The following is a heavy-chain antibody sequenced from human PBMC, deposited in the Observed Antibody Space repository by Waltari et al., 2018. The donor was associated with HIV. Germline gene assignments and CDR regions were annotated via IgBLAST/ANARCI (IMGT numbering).Heavy chain of an antibody. D-gene: IGHD3-22*01. V-gene: IGHV1-18*01. CDR2: NSAYACNK. J-gene: IGHJ6*02. CDR3: VRGGGSWLYDMYYDQGLDV. CDR1: GFTFTNYV. Sequence: VPLVQSGPEMRQPGASVKISCRASGFTFTNYVFSWVRQAPGHGLEWLGWNSAYACNKDSAKKFKGRITLTTDTATTTSYLEVRSLRSDATAIYHCVRGGGSWLYDMYYDQGLDVWGQGTTVSVSS.